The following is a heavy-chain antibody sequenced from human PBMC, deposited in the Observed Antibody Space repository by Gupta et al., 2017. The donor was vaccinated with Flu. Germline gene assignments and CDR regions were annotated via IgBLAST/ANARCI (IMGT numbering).Heavy chain of an antibody. Sequence: WIRQHPGKDLEWIGYIYYSGTTYYNPSLKSRVTISVDTSKNQFSLKLSSVTAADTAVYYCARVRTLYSYCDYWGQGTLVTVSS. V-gene: IGHV4-31*02. CDR2: IYYSGTT. CDR3: ARVRTLYSYCDY. J-gene: IGHJ4*02. D-gene: IGHD1-26*01.